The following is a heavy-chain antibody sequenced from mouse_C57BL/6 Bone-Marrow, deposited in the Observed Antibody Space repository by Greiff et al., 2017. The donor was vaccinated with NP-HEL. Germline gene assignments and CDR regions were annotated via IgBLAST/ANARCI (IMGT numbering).Heavy chain of an antibody. J-gene: IGHJ4*01. CDR2: IRNKANGYTT. D-gene: IGHD2-4*01. V-gene: IGHV7-3*01. CDR3: ARSIYYDYADDPFYAMDY. Sequence: EVHLVESGGGLVQPGGSLSLSCAASGFTFTDYYMSWVRQPPGKALEWLGFIRNKANGYTTEYSASVKGRFTISRDNSQSILYLQMIALRAEDSATYYCARSIYYDYADDPFYAMDYWGQGTSVTVSS. CDR1: GFTFTDYY.